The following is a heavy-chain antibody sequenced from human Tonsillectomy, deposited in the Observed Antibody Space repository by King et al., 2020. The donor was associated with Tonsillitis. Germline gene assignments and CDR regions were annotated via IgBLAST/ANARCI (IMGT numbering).Heavy chain of an antibody. CDR2: VSYDGGNE. CDR3: AEINGADPYYNYDGMDV. J-gene: IGHJ6*02. Sequence: VQLVESGGGVVQPGRSLRLSCAASGFTFSNYAMHWVRQAPGKGLEWVAVVSYDGGNENYADSVKGRFTISRDNSKNTLYLQMNSLRGEDTAVNYCAEINGADPYYNYDGMDVWGQGTPVTVSS. D-gene: IGHD2-8*01. CDR1: GFTFSNYA. V-gene: IGHV3-30-3*01.